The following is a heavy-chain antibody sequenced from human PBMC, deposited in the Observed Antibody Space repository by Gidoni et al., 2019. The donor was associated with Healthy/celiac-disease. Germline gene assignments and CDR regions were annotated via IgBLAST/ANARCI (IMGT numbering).Heavy chain of an antibody. CDR1: GRSFSGYY. D-gene: IGHD2-15*01. CDR3: ARGGLLPNWFDP. V-gene: IGHV4-34*01. Sequence: QLQLQQSGAGLLQPSEPLSLTCAVYGRSFSGYYWGCTRQPPGKGLEWIGEINHSGSTNYNPSLKSRVTISVDTSKNQFSLNLSSVTAADTAVYYCARGGLLPNWFDPWGQGTLVTVSS. CDR2: INHSGST. J-gene: IGHJ5*02.